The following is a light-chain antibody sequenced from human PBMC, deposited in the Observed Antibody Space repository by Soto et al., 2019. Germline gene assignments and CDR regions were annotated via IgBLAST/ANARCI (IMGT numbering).Light chain of an antibody. CDR2: DAS. CDR3: QQYNNWPPT. J-gene: IGKJ1*01. V-gene: IGKV1D-13*01. Sequence: IQMTQSPSSLSASVGDRVTITCQASQDINKNLIWYQQKPGKAPKLLIYDASSLESGVPSRFSGSGSGTEFTLTISSLQPEDYAVYYCQQYNNWPPTFGQGTKVDVK. CDR1: QDINKN.